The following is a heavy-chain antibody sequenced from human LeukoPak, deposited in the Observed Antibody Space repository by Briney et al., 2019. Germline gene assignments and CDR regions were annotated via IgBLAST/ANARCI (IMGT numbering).Heavy chain of an antibody. CDR3: ARDGDGAFDI. J-gene: IGHJ3*02. CDR2: ITHSGST. D-gene: IGHD2-21*02. CDR1: GASFSGYY. Sequence: PSETLSLTCAVYGASFSGYYWSWIRQPPGKGLEWIGQITHSGSTNYNPSLKSRVVISLDTSKKQFSLRLSSVTAADTAVYYCARDGDGAFDIWGQGTMVTVSS. V-gene: IGHV4-34*01.